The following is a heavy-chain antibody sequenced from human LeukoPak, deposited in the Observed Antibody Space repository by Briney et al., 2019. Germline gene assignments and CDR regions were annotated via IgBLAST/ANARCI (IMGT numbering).Heavy chain of an antibody. V-gene: IGHV4-39*01. CDR2: IYYSGST. CDR3: ARKMTTVTP. CDR1: GDSISSSSYY. Sequence: SETLSLTCTDSGDSISSSSYYWGWIRQPPVKGLEWIGSIYYSGSTYYNPSLKSRATISVDTTKNQSSLMLSSVTAADTAVYYWARKMTTVTPWGQGTLVTVSS. J-gene: IGHJ1*01. D-gene: IGHD4-11*01.